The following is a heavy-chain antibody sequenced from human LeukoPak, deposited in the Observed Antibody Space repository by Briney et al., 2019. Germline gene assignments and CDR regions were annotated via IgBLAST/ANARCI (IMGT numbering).Heavy chain of an antibody. D-gene: IGHD1-1*01. CDR2: ISSSSSYI. CDR3: AREGGQLGPI. V-gene: IGHV3-21*01. Sequence: GGSLRLSCAASGFTFRDYAMNWVRQAPGKGLEWVSSISSSSSYIYYADSVKGRFTISRDNAKNSLYLQMNSLRAEDTAVYYCAREGGQLGPIWGQGTMVTVSS. CDR1: GFTFRDYA. J-gene: IGHJ3*02.